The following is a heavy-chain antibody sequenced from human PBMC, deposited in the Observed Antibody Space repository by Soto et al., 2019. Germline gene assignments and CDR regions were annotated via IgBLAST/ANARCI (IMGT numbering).Heavy chain of an antibody. CDR2: IYWDDDK. CDR3: AHRRTYCSGGSCYLFDP. CDR1: GFSRSTRGVG. D-gene: IGHD2-15*01. Sequence: SGPTLANPTQTLTLTCTFSGFSRSTRGVGVGWIRQPPGKALEWLALIYWDDDKRYSPSLKSRPTITKDTSKTQVDLTLTNMDPVDTATYYCAHRRTYCSGGSCYLFDPWGQGTPVTVSS. V-gene: IGHV2-5*02. J-gene: IGHJ5*02.